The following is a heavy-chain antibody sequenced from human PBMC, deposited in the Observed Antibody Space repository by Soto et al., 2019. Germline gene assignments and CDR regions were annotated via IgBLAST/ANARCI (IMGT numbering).Heavy chain of an antibody. V-gene: IGHV3-30-3*01. CDR2: ISYDGSNK. J-gene: IGHJ3*02. CDR1: GFTFSSYA. D-gene: IGHD1-26*01. CDR3: ARDLDSGSYYVLSVGAFDI. Sequence: QVQLVESGGGVVQPGRSLRLSCAASGFTFSSYAMHWVRQAPGKGLEWVAVISYDGSNKYYADSVKGRFTISRDNSKNTLYLQMNSLRAEDTAVYYSARDLDSGSYYVLSVGAFDIWGQGTMVTVSS.